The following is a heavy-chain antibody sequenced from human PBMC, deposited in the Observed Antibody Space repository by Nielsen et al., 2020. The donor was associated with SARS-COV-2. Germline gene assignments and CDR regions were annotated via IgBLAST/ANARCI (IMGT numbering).Heavy chain of an antibody. J-gene: IGHJ3*02. CDR2: ISYDGSNK. CDR1: GFTFSSYG. D-gene: IGHD6-13*01. V-gene: IGHV3-30*18. Sequence: GESLKISCAASGFTFSSYGMHWVRQAPGKGLEWVAVISYDGSNKYYADSVKGRFTISRDNSKNTLYLQMNSLRAEDTAVYYCAKDLWAAADAFDIWGQGTMVTVSS. CDR3: AKDLWAAADAFDI.